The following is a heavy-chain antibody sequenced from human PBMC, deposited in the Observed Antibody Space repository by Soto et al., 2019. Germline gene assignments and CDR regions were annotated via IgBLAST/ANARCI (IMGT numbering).Heavy chain of an antibody. CDR1: GGSIITTTYY. CDR2: VYYSGST. CDR3: ARAPTDYSHDY. V-gene: IGHV4-39*01. Sequence: SETLSLTCTVSGGSIITTTYYWGWLRQPPGKGLEWIGSVYYSGSTYYNPPLKSRVTISVDTSMNQFSLMLSSVTAADTAVYFCARAPTDYSHDYWGLGNLVTVSS. D-gene: IGHD4-4*01. J-gene: IGHJ4*02.